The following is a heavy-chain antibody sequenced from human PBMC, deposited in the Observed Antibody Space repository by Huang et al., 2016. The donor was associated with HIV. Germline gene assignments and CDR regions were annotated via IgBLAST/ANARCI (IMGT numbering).Heavy chain of an antibody. CDR3: VRERRYGSGNYPDAFDI. CDR2: IYPIGGDK. V-gene: IGHV1-46*01. Sequence: QVQLVQSGAEVKKPGASVKVSCRASGYTFTGHYIHWVRQALGQGLEWMVIIYPIGGDKTYAQNCQGRLNMTRDTSTSTVYMELSSLRSDDTAVYYCVRERRYGSGNYPDAFDIWGQGTRVTVSS. D-gene: IGHD3-10*01. J-gene: IGHJ3*02. CDR1: GYTFTGHY.